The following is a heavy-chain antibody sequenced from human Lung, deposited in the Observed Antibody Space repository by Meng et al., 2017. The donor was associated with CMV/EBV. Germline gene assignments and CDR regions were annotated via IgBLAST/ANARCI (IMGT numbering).Heavy chain of an antibody. CDR2: ISPNNGAT. Sequence: ASVXVSXKASGYTFTDYRMHWVRQAPGQGLEWMGWISPNNGATNYAQKFQGRVTMTRDTSISTAYMELNRLTYDDTAMYYCASKMYYDFWSAYRGTEGVDPFNFWXQGTLVTVSS. V-gene: IGHV1-2*02. CDR3: ASKMYYDFWSAYRGTEGVDPFNF. J-gene: IGHJ3*01. D-gene: IGHD3-3*01. CDR1: GYTFTDYR.